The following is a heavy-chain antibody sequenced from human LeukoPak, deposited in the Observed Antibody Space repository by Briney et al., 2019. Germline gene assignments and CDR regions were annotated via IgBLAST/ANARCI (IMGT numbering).Heavy chain of an antibody. CDR3: AKGRATAGTANDY. CDR2: ISGSGGST. Sequence: GGSLRLSCAASGFTFSSYAMSWVRQAPGKGLEWVSTISGSGGSTYYADSVKGRFAISRDNSKNTLYLQMNSLRAEDTAVYYCAKGRATAGTANDYWGQRTLVTVSS. V-gene: IGHV3-23*01. D-gene: IGHD6-13*01. CDR1: GFTFSSYA. J-gene: IGHJ4*02.